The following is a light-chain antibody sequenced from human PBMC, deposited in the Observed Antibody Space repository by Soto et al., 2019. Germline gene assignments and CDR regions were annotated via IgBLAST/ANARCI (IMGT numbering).Light chain of an antibody. CDR1: RSVLYSSNNNNY. CDR2: WAS. Sequence: DIVMTQSPDSLAVSLGERATINCKSSRSVLYSSNNNNYLAWYQQKPGQPPKLLIYWASTRESGVPDRFRGSGSGTDFTLTISSLQAEDVAVYYCQQYYSTPYTFGQGTKLEI. J-gene: IGKJ2*01. V-gene: IGKV4-1*01. CDR3: QQYYSTPYT.